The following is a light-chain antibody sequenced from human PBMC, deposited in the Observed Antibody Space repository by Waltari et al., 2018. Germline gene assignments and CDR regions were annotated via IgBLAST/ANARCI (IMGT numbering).Light chain of an antibody. CDR2: VNSDGSH. CDR1: SGHSSHV. Sequence: QLVVTQSPSASAPLGASVKLTCTLSSGHSSHVIAWLQQRPEKGPRYLMKVNSDGSHRKGDEIPDRFSGSSSGAERYLTISSLQSDDEADYYCQTGGHGTWVFGGGTKLTVL. J-gene: IGLJ3*02. CDR3: QTGGHGTWV. V-gene: IGLV4-69*01.